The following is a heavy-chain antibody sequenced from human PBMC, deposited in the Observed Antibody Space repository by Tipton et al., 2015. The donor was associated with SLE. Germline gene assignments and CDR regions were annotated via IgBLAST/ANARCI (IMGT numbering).Heavy chain of an antibody. D-gene: IGHD3-10*01. Sequence: TLSLTCAVSAYSISTGYHWGWIRQPPGKGLEWIASIHHSGNTYYNPSLKSRVTISLDTSKNQFSLKLNSVTAADTAGYFCAREGGYAGSGSYGTVWGQGTTVTVSS. J-gene: IGHJ6*02. CDR1: AYSISTGYH. CDR3: AREGGYAGSGSYGTV. V-gene: IGHV4-38-2*02. CDR2: IHHSGNT.